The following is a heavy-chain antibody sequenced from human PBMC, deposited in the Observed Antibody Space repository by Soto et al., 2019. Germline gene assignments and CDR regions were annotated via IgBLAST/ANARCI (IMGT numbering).Heavy chain of an antibody. Sequence: QVQLVQSGAELKKPGASVKVSCKASGYTFTTYDITWVRQAPGQGLEWMGWISGYNGNTKYAQRLQGRVTMTTETSTSTAYMELRSLRSDDTVVYYCARDSTARLAWFDPWGQGTLVIVSS. J-gene: IGHJ5*02. D-gene: IGHD6-6*01. CDR2: ISGYNGNT. V-gene: IGHV1-18*04. CDR3: ARDSTARLAWFDP. CDR1: GYTFTTYD.